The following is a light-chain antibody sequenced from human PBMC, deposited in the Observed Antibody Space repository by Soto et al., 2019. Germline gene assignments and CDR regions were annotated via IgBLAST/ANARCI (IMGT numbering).Light chain of an antibody. J-gene: IGKJ5*01. Sequence: DIQMTQSPSSLSASVGDRVTITCRASESISRHLNWYQQKPGKAPKLLIYAASSLQNGVPSRFSGSGSGTDFTLTISDLQPEDFATYYCDQGYSTLSITFGQGTRLEMK. CDR3: DQGYSTLSIT. V-gene: IGKV1-39*01. CDR1: ESISRH. CDR2: AAS.